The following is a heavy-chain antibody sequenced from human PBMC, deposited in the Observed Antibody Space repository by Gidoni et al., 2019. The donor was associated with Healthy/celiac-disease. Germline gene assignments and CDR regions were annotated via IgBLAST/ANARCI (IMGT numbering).Heavy chain of an antibody. D-gene: IGHD1-26*01. V-gene: IGHV3-21*01. CDR2: ISSSSSYI. CDR1: GFTFSSYS. Sequence: EVQLVESGGGLVKPGGALRLSCAASGFTFSSYSMNWVRQAPGKGLEWVSSISSSSSYIYYADSVKGRFTISRDNAKNSLYLQMNSLRAEDTAVYYCARGHEGVFIVGATSDYWGQGTLVTVSS. J-gene: IGHJ4*02. CDR3: ARGHEGVFIVGATSDY.